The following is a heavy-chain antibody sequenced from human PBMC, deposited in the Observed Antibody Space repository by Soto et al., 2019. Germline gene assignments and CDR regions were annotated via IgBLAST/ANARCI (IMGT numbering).Heavy chain of an antibody. Sequence: GGSLRLSCEALGFTFRSYEMNWVRQAPWKGLEWVSHISGSGTTISYRDAVKGRFAISRDNAKNSLYLQMNSLTAEDAGLYYCARERSGTYKTFDYWGQGTQVTVSS. D-gene: IGHD1-26*01. CDR3: ARERSGTYKTFDY. J-gene: IGHJ4*02. CDR2: ISGSGTTI. V-gene: IGHV3-48*03. CDR1: GFTFRSYE.